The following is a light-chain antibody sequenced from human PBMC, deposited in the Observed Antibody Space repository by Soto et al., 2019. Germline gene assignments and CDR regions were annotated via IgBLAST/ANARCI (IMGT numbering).Light chain of an antibody. CDR3: QQSYSTPRT. CDR1: QSISTY. V-gene: IGKV1-39*01. CDR2: AAS. J-gene: IGKJ2*01. Sequence: DIQMTQSPSSLSASVGDRVNITCRASQSISTYLNWYQHKPGKAPKLLIYAASSLQSGVPLRFSGGGYGTDFPLTISSLQPEDFATYYCQQSYSTPRTFRQGTKLEIK.